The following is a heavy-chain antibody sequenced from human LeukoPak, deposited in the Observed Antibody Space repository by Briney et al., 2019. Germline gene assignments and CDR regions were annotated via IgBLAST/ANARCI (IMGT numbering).Heavy chain of an antibody. CDR1: GDSISSGGYS. V-gene: IGHV4-61*08. CDR2: IHDSGST. D-gene: IGHD5-24*01. Sequence: SETLSLTCAVSGDSISSGGYSWSWIRQPPGKGLEWIAYIHDSGSTNYNPSLKSRVTISVDTSKNQFSLKLSSVTAADTAVYYCARMVEMATIVDYWGQGTLVTVSS. J-gene: IGHJ4*02. CDR3: ARMVEMATIVDY.